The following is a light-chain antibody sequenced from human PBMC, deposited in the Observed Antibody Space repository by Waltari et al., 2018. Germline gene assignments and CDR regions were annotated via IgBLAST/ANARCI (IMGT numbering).Light chain of an antibody. CDR1: NFGDPS. V-gene: IGLV3-1*01. CDR3: QTWDSTYVV. J-gene: IGLJ2*01. Sequence: SYELTQPPSVSVSPGQTANISCSRNNFGDPSVCWYHQKPGQSPVLVSYQDVKRPSGIPERFSGSNSGNTATLTISGTQAMDEADYYCQTWDSTYVVFGGGTTLTVL. CDR2: QDV.